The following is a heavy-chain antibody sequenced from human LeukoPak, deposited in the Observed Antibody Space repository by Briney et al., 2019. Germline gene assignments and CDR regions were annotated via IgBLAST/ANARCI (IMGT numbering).Heavy chain of an antibody. CDR3: ARGKPAYCSSTSCYTGKPDY. CDR1: GDNVSSNRAA. D-gene: IGHD2-2*02. V-gene: IGHV6-1*01. Sequence: SQTLSLTCVISGDNVSSNRAAWNWIRQSPSRGLEWLGRTYYRSKWFSDYALSVKSRITINPDTSKNQFSLKLSSVTAADTAVYYCARGKPAYCSSTSCYTGKPDYWGQGTLVTVSS. CDR2: TYYRSKWFS. J-gene: IGHJ4*02.